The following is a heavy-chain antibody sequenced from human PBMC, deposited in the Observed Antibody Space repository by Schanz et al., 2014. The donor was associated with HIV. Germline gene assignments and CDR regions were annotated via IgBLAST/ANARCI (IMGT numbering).Heavy chain of an antibody. CDR1: GFSFSSYG. V-gene: IGHV3-74*02. Sequence: VQLVESGGGVVQPGRSLRLSCAASGFSFSSYGMHWVRQAPGKGLVWVSRINSDGSSTNYADSVKGRLTISRDNAKNTLYLQMNSLRAEDTAVYYCARGLGAPYYDFRSGYYKGVIYYGMDVWGQGTTVTVSS. J-gene: IGHJ6*02. D-gene: IGHD3-3*01. CDR2: INSDGSST. CDR3: ARGLGAPYYDFRSGYYKGVIYYGMDV.